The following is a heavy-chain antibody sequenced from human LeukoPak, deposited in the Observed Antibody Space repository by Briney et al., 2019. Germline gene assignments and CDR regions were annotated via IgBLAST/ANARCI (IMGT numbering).Heavy chain of an antibody. J-gene: IGHJ4*02. CDR2: ISSDGRIT. V-gene: IGHV3-64*01. Sequence: GGSLRLSCAASGFTFRSYAMHWVRQAPGKGLEYVSAISSDGRITYYANSVKGRFTISRDNSRDTLYLQMGSLRAEDMAVYYCARVSGWYWFDNWGQGTLVTASS. CDR3: ARVSGWYWFDN. D-gene: IGHD6-19*01. CDR1: GFTFRSYA.